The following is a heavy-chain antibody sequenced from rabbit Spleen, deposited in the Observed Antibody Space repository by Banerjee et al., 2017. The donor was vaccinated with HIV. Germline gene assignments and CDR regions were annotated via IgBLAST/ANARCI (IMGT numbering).Heavy chain of an antibody. CDR3: ARDTGSSFSSYGMDL. V-gene: IGHV1S40*01. CDR1: GFSFSSSDY. J-gene: IGHJ6*01. Sequence: QSLEESGGDLVKPGASLTLTCTASGFSFSSSDYICWVRQAPGKGLEWISCINAVTGKAVYATWAKGRFTCSKTSSTTVALQMTSLTAADTATYFCARDTGSSFSSYGMDLWGPGTLVTVS. D-gene: IGHD8-1*01. CDR2: INAVTGKA.